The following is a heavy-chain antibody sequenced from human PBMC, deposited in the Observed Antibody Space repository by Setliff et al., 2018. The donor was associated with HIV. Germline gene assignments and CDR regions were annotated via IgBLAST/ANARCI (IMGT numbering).Heavy chain of an antibody. D-gene: IGHD2-2*01. J-gene: IGHJ4*02. CDR3: VTSSSWSSRLNF. V-gene: IGHV4-39*01. CDR1: GGSISSSSYY. Sequence: PSETLSLTCTVSGGSISSSSYYWGWIRQPPGKGLEWIGGIYYSGSTYYNPSLKSRVTISVDTSKNQFSLKLTSVTAADTAVYYCVTSSSWSSRLNFWGPGMLVTVSS. CDR2: IYYSGST.